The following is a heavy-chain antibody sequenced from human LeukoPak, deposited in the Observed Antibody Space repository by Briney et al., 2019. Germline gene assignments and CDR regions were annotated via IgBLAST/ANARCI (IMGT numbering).Heavy chain of an antibody. Sequence: VASVKVSCKASGGTFSSYAISWVRQAPGQGLEWMGGIIPIFGTANYAQKFQGRVTITTDESTSTAYMELSSLRSEDTAVYYCAKERAGYTNPYYFDYWGQGTLVTVSS. J-gene: IGHJ4*02. V-gene: IGHV1-69*05. CDR1: GGTFSSYA. CDR3: AKERAGYTNPYYFDY. CDR2: IIPIFGTA. D-gene: IGHD3-16*02.